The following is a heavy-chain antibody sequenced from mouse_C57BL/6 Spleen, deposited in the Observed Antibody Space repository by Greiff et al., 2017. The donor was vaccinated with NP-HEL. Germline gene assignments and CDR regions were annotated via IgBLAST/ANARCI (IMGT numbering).Heavy chain of an antibody. CDR2: ISYDGSN. J-gene: IGHJ1*03. CDR1: GYSITSGYY. CDR3: AREDFDV. Sequence: EVKVEESGPGLVKPSQSLSLTCSVTGYSITSGYYWNWIRQFPGNKLEWMGYISYDGSNNYNPSLKNRISITRDTSKNQFFLKLNSVTTEDTATYYCAREDFDVWGTGTTVTVSS. V-gene: IGHV3-6*01.